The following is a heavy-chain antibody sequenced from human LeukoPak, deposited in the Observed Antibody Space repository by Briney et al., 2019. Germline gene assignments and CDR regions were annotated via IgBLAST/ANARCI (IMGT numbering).Heavy chain of an antibody. Sequence: SETLSLTCAVYGGSFSGYYWSCIRQPPGKGLEWIGEINQSGGTNYNPSLKSRVTISIDTSKNQFSLKLSSVTAADTAVYYRAPSPCSGDSCYRFDFWGQGTQVTVSS. D-gene: IGHD2-15*01. CDR3: APSPCSGDSCYRFDF. V-gene: IGHV4-34*01. J-gene: IGHJ4*02. CDR2: INQSGGT. CDR1: GGSFSGYY.